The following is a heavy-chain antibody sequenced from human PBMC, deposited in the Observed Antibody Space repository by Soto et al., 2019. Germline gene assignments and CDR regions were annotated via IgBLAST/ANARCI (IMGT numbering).Heavy chain of an antibody. CDR1: GFTFTSFW. CDR2: IKADGSEK. Sequence: PGESLKISCVASGFTFTSFWMSWVRQAPGKGLEWVANIKADGSEKRYVDSVKGRFTISRDNANNLVYLQMNSLRAEDTALYFCGRDEVRNGVGVWGQGTTVTVSS. V-gene: IGHV3-7*01. J-gene: IGHJ6*02. CDR3: GRDEVRNGVGV.